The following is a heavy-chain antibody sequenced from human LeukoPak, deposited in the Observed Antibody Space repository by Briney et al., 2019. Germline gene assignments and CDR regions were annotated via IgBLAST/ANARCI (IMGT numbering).Heavy chain of an antibody. V-gene: IGHV3-30*02. D-gene: IGHD4-17*01. Sequence: GGSLRLSCAASGFTFSSYGMHWVRQAPGKGLEWVAFIRYDGSNKYYADSVKGRFTISRDNSKNTLYLQMNSLRAEDTAVYYRAKTNYGDLYYYYYMDVWGKGTTVTVSS. J-gene: IGHJ6*03. CDR3: AKTNYGDLYYYYYMDV. CDR2: IRYDGSNK. CDR1: GFTFSSYG.